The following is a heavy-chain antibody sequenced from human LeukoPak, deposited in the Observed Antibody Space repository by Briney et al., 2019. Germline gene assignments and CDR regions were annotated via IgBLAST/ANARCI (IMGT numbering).Heavy chain of an antibody. Sequence: GGSLRLSCAASGFTFSSYWMHWVRQAPGKGLVWVSRINSDRSSTSYADSVKGRFTISRDNAKNTLYLQMNSLRAEDTAVYYCARVYGDYGLYYFDYWGQGTLVTVSS. CDR3: ARVYGDYGLYYFDY. V-gene: IGHV3-74*01. J-gene: IGHJ4*02. CDR1: GFTFSSYW. CDR2: INSDRSST. D-gene: IGHD4-17*01.